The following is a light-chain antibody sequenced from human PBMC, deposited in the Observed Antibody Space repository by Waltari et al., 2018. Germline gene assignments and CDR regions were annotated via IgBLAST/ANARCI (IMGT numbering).Light chain of an antibody. J-gene: IGKJ4*02. CDR2: GAS. CDR3: QHYVRLPVT. CDR1: QSVGRS. V-gene: IGKV3-20*01. Sequence: EIVLTQSPGILSLSPGEGATLSCRASQSVGRSLAWYQQKPGQAPRLVISGASNRATGIPDRFSGSGSGTDFSLTISRLEPEDFAVYYCQHYVRLPVTFGRGTKVGIK.